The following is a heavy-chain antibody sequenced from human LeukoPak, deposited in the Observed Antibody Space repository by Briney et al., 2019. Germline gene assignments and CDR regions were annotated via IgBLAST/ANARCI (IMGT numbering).Heavy chain of an antibody. D-gene: IGHD1-26*01. V-gene: IGHV4-34*01. Sequence: PSETLSLTCGVYGGSFNGYYWSWIRQPPGKGLEWIGSIYFSGSTYNNPSLKSRVTISVDTSNNQFSLKLSSVTAADTAVYYCARLASGSYYTYYYMDVWGKGTTVTVSS. J-gene: IGHJ6*03. CDR2: IYFSGST. CDR1: GGSFNGYY. CDR3: ARLASGSYYTYYYMDV.